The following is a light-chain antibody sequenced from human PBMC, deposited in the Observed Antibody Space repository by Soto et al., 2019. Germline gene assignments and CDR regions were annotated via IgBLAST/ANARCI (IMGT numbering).Light chain of an antibody. Sequence: DIQMTQSPSSLSASVGDRVTITCRASQSIINYLNWYQQKTGKAPKILIYTASNFQSRLQSRLSGTGSGTDLTLTLSSLQHEDSATYYCQQTYSNRFTFRPGNKLEIK. J-gene: IGKJ3*01. V-gene: IGKV1-39*01. CDR2: TAS. CDR1: QSIINY. CDR3: QQTYSNRFT.